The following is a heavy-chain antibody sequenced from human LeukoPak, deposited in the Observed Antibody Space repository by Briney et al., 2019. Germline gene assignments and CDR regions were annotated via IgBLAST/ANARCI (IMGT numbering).Heavy chain of an antibody. J-gene: IGHJ4*02. Sequence: PGGSLRLSCAASGFVFSALGMHWVRQAPGKGPEWVATISYDGSNKYYADSVKGRFAISRDNSQNTLYLQMSSLRAEDTAVYYCAKDPRGVTYYYGSGSPDYWGQGTLVTVSS. D-gene: IGHD3-10*01. CDR3: AKDPRGVTYYYGSGSPDY. V-gene: IGHV3-30*18. CDR1: GFVFSALG. CDR2: ISYDGSNK.